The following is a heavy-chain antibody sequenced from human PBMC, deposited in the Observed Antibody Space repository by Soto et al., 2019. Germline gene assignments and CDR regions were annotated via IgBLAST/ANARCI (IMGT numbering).Heavy chain of an antibody. D-gene: IGHD2-15*01. CDR1: GFSLSTSGMC. CDR3: ARMVVSQSSLLSDYYYGMDV. V-gene: IGHV2-70*11. Sequence: GSGPTLVNPTQTLTLTCTFSGFSLSTSGMCVSWIRQPPGKALEWLARIDWDDDKYYSTSLKTRLTISKDTSKNQVVLTMTNMDPVDTATYYCARMVVSQSSLLSDYYYGMDVWGQATTVTVSS. CDR2: IDWDDDK. J-gene: IGHJ6*02.